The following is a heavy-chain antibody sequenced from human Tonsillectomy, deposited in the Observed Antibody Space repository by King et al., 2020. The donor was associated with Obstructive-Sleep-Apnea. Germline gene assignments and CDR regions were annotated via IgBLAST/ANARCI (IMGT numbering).Heavy chain of an antibody. D-gene: IGHD3-22*01. V-gene: IGHV4-30-4*01. J-gene: IGHJ4*02. CDR3: AWVAYYYDNSGYSVKILDY. Sequence: QLQESGPGLVKPSQTLSLTCTVSGGSISSGDYYWSWIRQPPGKGLEWIGYIYYSGSTYYNPSLKSRVTISVDTSKNQFPLKLSSVTAADTAVYYCAWVAYYYDNSGYSVKILDYWGQGTLVTVSS. CDR1: GGSISSGDYY. CDR2: IYYSGST.